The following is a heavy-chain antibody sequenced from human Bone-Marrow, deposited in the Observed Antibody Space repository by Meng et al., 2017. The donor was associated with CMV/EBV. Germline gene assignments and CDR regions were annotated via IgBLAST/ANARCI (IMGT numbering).Heavy chain of an antibody. CDR3: ARDPEGDAFDI. CDR2: ISGSGGST. CDR1: GFTFSSYA. Sequence: LSLTCAASGFTFSSYAMSWVRQAPGKGLEWVSAISGSGGSTYYADSVKGRFTISRDNSKNTLYLQMNSLRAEDTAVYYCARDPEGDAFDIWGQGTMVTVSS. J-gene: IGHJ3*02. V-gene: IGHV3-23*01.